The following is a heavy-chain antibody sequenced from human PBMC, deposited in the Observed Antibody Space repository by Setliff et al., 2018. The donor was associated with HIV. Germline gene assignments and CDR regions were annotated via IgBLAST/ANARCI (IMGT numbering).Heavy chain of an antibody. J-gene: IGHJ4*02. CDR2: IYYTGTT. Sequence: SETLSLTCTVSGGSISSQYWSWIRQPQGKGLEWTGYIYYTGTTHYNPSLKSRVAMSVDTSKNQFSLDLTSVTPADTAVYYCARLRVSSSSQTFDHWGQGRLVTVSS. CDR1: GGSISSQY. D-gene: IGHD2-2*01. V-gene: IGHV4-59*11. CDR3: ARLRVSSSSQTFDH.